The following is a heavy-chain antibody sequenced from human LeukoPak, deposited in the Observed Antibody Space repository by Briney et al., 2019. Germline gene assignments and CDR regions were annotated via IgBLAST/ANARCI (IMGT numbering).Heavy chain of an antibody. CDR3: ARDRDESWYEFSY. D-gene: IGHD6-13*01. V-gene: IGHV3-30*04. CDR1: GFIYNNYN. Sequence: GGSLRLSCVGSGFIYNNYNMQWVRQAPGKGLEWVAAISYDGTKKDYADSVKGRFTISRDNAKNSLYLQMNSLRAEDTAVYYCARDRDESWYEFSYWGQGTLVTVSS. CDR2: ISYDGTKK. J-gene: IGHJ4*02.